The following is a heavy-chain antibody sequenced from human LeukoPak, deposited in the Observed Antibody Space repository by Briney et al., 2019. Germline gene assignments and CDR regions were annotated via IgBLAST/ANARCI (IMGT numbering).Heavy chain of an antibody. CDR3: ARGPSIVGADY. Sequence: PSETLSLTCAVYGGSFSGYYWSWIRQPPGKGLEWIGEINHSGSTNYNPSLKSRVTISVDTSKNQFSLKLSSVTAADTAVYYCARGPSIVGADYWGQGTLVTVSS. D-gene: IGHD1-26*01. CDR2: INHSGST. V-gene: IGHV4-34*01. CDR1: GGSFSGYY. J-gene: IGHJ4*02.